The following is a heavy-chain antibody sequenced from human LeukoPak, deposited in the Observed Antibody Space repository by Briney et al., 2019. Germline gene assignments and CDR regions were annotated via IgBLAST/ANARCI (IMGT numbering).Heavy chain of an antibody. V-gene: IGHV4-39*01. D-gene: IGHD3-22*01. CDR2: IYYSGST. J-gene: IGHJ5*02. CDR3: ARHGGLPGKYYYDSTYDNWFDP. Sequence: SETLSLTCTVSGGSISSSSYYWGWIRQPPGKGLEWIGSIYYSGSTYYNPSLKSRVTISVDTSKNQFSLKLSSVTAADTAVYYCARHGGLPGKYYYDSTYDNWFDPWGQGTLVTVSS. CDR1: GGSISSSSYY.